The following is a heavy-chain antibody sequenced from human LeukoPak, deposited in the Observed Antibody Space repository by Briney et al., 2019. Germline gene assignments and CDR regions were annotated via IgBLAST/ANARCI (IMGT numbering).Heavy chain of an antibody. CDR2: INPNSGGT. J-gene: IGHJ4*02. CDR3: ARSGTWDYFDY. V-gene: IGHV1-2*02. D-gene: IGHD1-7*01. Sequence: ASVKVSCKASGYSFTGYYMHWVRLAPGHGLEWMGWINPNSGGTNYAQKFQGRVTMTSDTSISTAYMELSRLRSDDTAVYYCARSGTWDYFDYWGQGTLVTVSS. CDR1: GYSFTGYY.